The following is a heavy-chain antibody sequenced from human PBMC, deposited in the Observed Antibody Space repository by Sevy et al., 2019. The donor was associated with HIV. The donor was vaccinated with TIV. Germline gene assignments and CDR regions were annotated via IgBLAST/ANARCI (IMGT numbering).Heavy chain of an antibody. J-gene: IGHJ4*02. CDR1: GFNFNNYA. V-gene: IGHV3-23*01. CDR2: ISFSGSKT. D-gene: IGHD3-3*01. Sequence: GGSLRLSYAAAGFNFNNYAMTWVRQAPGKGLEWVSGISFSGSKTYYAESVKGRFSISRDPSKNTLYLQMNNVRVEDTAVYFCAKTPFMDFWNDYYSFYFDFWGQGTLVTVSS. CDR3: AKTPFMDFWNDYYSFYFDF.